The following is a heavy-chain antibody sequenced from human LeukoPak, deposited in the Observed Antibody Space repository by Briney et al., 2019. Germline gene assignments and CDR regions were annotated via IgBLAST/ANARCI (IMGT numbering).Heavy chain of an antibody. J-gene: IGHJ4*02. Sequence: PGGSLRLSCEASGLTFSDSYMSWIRQAPGKGLEWVSYISSSGSTIYYADSVKGRFTISRDNTKNSLDLQMDSLRAEDTAVYYCARALSLHRGSFYLYFDYWGQGTLVTVSS. D-gene: IGHD3-16*01. CDR2: ISSSGSTI. V-gene: IGHV3-11*01. CDR1: GLTFSDSY. CDR3: ARALSLHRGSFYLYFDY.